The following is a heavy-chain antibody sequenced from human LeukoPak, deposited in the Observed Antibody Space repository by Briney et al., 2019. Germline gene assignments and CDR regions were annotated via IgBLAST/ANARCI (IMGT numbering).Heavy chain of an antibody. CDR3: ARNDFWSGMTYFDY. V-gene: IGHV4-34*01. CDR1: GGSFSGYY. J-gene: IGHJ4*02. D-gene: IGHD3-3*01. Sequence: NSSETLFLTCAVYGGSFSGYYWSWIPQPPRKGPEGIGEINHSGSTNYNPSLKSRVTISVDTSKNQFSLKLSSVTAADTAVYYCARNDFWSGMTYFDYWGQGTLVTVSS. CDR2: INHSGST.